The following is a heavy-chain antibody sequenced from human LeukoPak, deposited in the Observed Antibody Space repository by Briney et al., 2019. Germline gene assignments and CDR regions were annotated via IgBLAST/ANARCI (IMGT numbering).Heavy chain of an antibody. CDR2: INPNSGGT. CDR1: GYTFTGYY. D-gene: IGHD3-9*01. V-gene: IGHV1-2*02. J-gene: IGHJ4*02. Sequence: ASVKVFCKASGYTFTGYYMHCVRQAPGQGLEWMGCINPNSGGTKYAQKFQGRVTMTGGTSVSTAHRELRRLRSDDTVLYYCAGPLVPHYYDILTGPVDYWGQGTLVTVSS. CDR3: AGPLVPHYYDILTGPVDY.